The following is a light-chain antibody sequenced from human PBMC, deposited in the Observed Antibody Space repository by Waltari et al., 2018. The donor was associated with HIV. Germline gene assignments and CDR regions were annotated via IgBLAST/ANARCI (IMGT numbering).Light chain of an antibody. V-gene: IGLV3-25*03. CDR3: QSVDSYDTTMI. CDR1: AFSKEY. J-gene: IGLJ2*01. Sequence: SYHLPHSPSVSLSPGQTARTTSSGNAFSKEYVYWYQHKSGQAPVLVMYKDNERPSGIPERFSGSSSGTTVTLTISGVQAEDEADYYCQSVDSYDTTMIFGGGTKLFVL. CDR2: KDN.